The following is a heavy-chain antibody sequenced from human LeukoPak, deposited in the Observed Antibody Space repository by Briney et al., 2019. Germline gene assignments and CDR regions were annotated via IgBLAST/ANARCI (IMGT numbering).Heavy chain of an antibody. J-gene: IGHJ6*02. CDR2: IYYSGST. CDR1: GGSFSGYY. CDR3: ARRPNYSFDPYGMDV. D-gene: IGHD4-4*01. Sequence: SETLSLTCAVYGGSFSGYYWSWIRQPPGKGLEWIGYIYYSGSTNYNPSLKSRVTISVDTSKNQFSLKLSSVTAADTAVYYCARRPNYSFDPYGMDVWGQGTTVTVSS. V-gene: IGHV4-59*08.